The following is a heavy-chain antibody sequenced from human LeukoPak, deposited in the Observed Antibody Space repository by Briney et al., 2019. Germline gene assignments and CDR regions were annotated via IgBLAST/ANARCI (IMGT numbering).Heavy chain of an antibody. CDR1: GGSISSYY. V-gene: IGHV3-66*01. CDR2: IYSGGST. CDR3: AGDLIAAAFDY. Sequence: ETLSLTCTVSGGSISSYYWSWIRQPPGKGLEWVSVIYSGGSTYYADSVKGRFTISRDNSKNTLYLQMNSLRAEDTAVYYCAGDLIAAAFDYWGQGTLVTVSS. J-gene: IGHJ4*02. D-gene: IGHD6-13*01.